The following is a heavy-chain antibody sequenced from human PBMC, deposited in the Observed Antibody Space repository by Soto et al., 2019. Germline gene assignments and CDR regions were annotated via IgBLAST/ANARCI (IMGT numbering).Heavy chain of an antibody. Sequence: QVQLQQSGPGLVKPSQTLSLTCTVSGDSISSGTYYWSWIRQHPGKGLEWLGYIYYRGNTYYYPSVNRRLRISVDTSNNQFSLNLRSVTVGDTAVYYFSRRTVTAADFYYYYMDVWGKGTMVTVSS. CDR3: SRRTVTAADFYYYYMDV. V-gene: IGHV4-31*03. J-gene: IGHJ6*03. D-gene: IGHD4-4*01. CDR2: IYYRGNT. CDR1: GDSISSGTYY.